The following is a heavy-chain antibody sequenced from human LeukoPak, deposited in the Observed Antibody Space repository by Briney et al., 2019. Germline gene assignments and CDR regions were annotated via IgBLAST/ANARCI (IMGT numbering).Heavy chain of an antibody. V-gene: IGHV3-23*01. CDR1: GFTFSSYA. J-gene: IGHJ4*02. CDR3: AKDPADDYGDYADY. CDR2: ISGSGGST. D-gene: IGHD4-17*01. Sequence: GGSLRLSCAASGFTFSSYAMSWVRQAPGKGLEWVSAISGSGGSTYYADSVKGRFTIYRDNSKNTLYLQMNSLRAEDTAVYYCAKDPADDYGDYADYWGQGTLVTVSS.